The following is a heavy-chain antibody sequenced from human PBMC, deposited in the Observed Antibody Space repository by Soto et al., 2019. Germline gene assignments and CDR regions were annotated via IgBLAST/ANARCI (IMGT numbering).Heavy chain of an antibody. J-gene: IGHJ4*02. D-gene: IGHD2-15*01. CDR1: GFTFSSYG. CDR3: ARGTGSGGSCYHRDY. Sequence: QVQLVESGGGVVQPGRSLRLSCAASGFTFSSYGMHWVRQAPGKGLEWVAVIWYDGSNKYYADSVKGRFTISRDNSKNTLYLQMNSLRAEDTAVYYCARGTGSGGSCYHRDYWGQGTLVTVSS. CDR2: IWYDGSNK. V-gene: IGHV3-33*01.